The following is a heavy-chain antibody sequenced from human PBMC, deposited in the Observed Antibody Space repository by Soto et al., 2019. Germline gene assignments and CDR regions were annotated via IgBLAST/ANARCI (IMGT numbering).Heavy chain of an antibody. CDR2: LSSSGSST. D-gene: IGHD1-26*01. J-gene: IGHJ4*01. V-gene: IGHV3-23*01. CDR3: AKGVSSGSYTDFDS. CDR1: GFTLTNYV. Sequence: PGGSLRLSCAGSGFTLTNYVMTWVRQAPGKGLEWVSALSSSGSSTYYADSVKGRFTISRDASNNTLFLQMNSLRVEDTAIYFCAKGVSSGSYTDFDSWGHGTLVTVSS.